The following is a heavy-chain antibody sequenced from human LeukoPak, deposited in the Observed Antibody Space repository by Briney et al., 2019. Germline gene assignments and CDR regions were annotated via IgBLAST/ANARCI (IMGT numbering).Heavy chain of an antibody. CDR2: ISAYNGNT. V-gene: IGHV1-18*01. Sequence: ASVKVSCKASGYTFTSYGISWVRQAPGQGLEWMGWISAYNGNTNYAQKLQGRVTMTTDTSTSTASMELRSLRSDDTAVYYCARDWGPPPAYDSSGYNLYYYYYYGMDVWGQGTTVTVSS. CDR3: ARDWGPPPAYDSSGYNLYYYYYYGMDV. CDR1: GYTFTSYG. D-gene: IGHD3-22*01. J-gene: IGHJ6*02.